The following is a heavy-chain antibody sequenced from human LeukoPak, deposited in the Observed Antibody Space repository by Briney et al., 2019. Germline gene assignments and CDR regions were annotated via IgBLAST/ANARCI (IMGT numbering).Heavy chain of an antibody. CDR2: IKQDGSET. Sequence: GGSLRLSCAASGFTFSSYWMSWVRQAPGKGLEWVANIKQDGSETYYVDSVKGRFTISRDNAKNSLYLQINSLRAEDTAVYYCARRSRLAEAYYFDYWGQGTLVTVSS. J-gene: IGHJ4*02. D-gene: IGHD2-21*01. CDR3: ARRSRLAEAYYFDY. V-gene: IGHV3-7*01. CDR1: GFTFSSYW.